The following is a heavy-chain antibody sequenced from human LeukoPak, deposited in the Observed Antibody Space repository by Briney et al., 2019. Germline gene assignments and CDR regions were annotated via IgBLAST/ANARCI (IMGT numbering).Heavy chain of an antibody. CDR2: ITGDGSST. CDR1: GFIFSNYW. V-gene: IGHV3-74*01. CDR3: ARDGSLPDY. Sequence: GGSLRLSCAASGFIFSNYWMHWVRQAPGKGLVWVSRITGDGSSTNYADSVKGRFTISRDNAKNTLYLQMNSLRAEDTAVYYCARDGSLPDYWGQGTLVTVSS. J-gene: IGHJ4*02.